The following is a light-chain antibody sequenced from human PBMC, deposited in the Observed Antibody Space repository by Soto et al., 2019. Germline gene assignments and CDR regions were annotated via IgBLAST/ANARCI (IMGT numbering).Light chain of an antibody. CDR1: QSVGNNY. CDR2: HAP. Sequence: DIVLTQSPGTLSLSPGKRATLSCWASQSVGNNYLAWYQQKPGQAPRLLIYHAPSRATGIPDRFSGSGSGTDFTLTFSRLEPEDFAVYYCQQYGGSPPITFGQGTRLEIK. CDR3: QQYGGSPPIT. V-gene: IGKV3-20*01. J-gene: IGKJ5*01.